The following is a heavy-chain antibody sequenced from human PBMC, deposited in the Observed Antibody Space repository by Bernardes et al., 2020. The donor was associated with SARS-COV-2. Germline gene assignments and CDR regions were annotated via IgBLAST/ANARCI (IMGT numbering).Heavy chain of an antibody. Sequence: GGSLRLSCVASGFTFNSYVMSWVRQAPGKGLEWLSSISGHGGSTKYADSVKGRFTISRDNPKNTVYLQMNSLRAEDTALYYCARLGSSLSFDYWVSHWGQGTLVTVSS. CDR2: ISGHGGST. J-gene: IGHJ4*02. V-gene: IGHV3-23*01. D-gene: IGHD6-13*01. CDR3: ARLGSSLSFDYWVSH. CDR1: GFTFNSYV.